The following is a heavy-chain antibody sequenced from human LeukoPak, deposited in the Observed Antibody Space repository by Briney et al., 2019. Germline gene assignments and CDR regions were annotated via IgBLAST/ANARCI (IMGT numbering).Heavy chain of an antibody. CDR3: ARAYGSGSYYDY. CDR1: GFTFSSYA. V-gene: IGHV3-64*01. J-gene: IGHJ4*02. Sequence: GRSLSLSRAASGFTFSSYAMPWVRQAPGQGLEYVSAISSNRGSTYYANSVKGRFTISRDNSKNTLYLQMGSLRAEDMAVYYCARAYGSGSYYDYWGQGTLVTVSS. CDR2: ISSNRGST. D-gene: IGHD3-10*01.